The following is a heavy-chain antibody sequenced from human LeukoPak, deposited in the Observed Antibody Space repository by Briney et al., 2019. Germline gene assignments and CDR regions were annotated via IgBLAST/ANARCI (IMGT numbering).Heavy chain of an antibody. V-gene: IGHV1-2*02. J-gene: IGHJ5*02. D-gene: IGHD3-10*01. CDR1: GYIFTGYY. CDR2: INANSGGT. Sequence: VASVTVSCKASGYIFTGYYMHWVRQAPGQGLEWMGWINANSGGTKYAQKFQGRVTMTRDTSISTAYMELSSLRSDDTAVYYCARGRLGTWFGELKAWGQGTLVTVSS. CDR3: ARGRLGTWFGELKA.